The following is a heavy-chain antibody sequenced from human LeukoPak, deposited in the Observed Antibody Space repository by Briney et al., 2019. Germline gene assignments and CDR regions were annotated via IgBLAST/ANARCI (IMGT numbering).Heavy chain of an antibody. V-gene: IGHV1-18*01. J-gene: IGHJ4*02. CDR3: ARVPRPVAGRIHYFDY. D-gene: IGHD6-19*01. CDR1: GYAFTSYG. CDR2: ISAYNGNT. Sequence: ASLKVSCKASGYAFTSYGISWVRHAPGQGLEWMGWISAYNGNTNYAQKLQGRVTMTTDTSTSTAYMELRSLRSDDTAVYYCARVPRPVAGRIHYFDYWGQGTLVTVSS.